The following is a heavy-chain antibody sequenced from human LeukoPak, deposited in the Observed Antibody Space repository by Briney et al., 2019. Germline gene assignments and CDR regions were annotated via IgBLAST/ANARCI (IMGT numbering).Heavy chain of an antibody. J-gene: IGHJ6*03. CDR2: IYYIGST. CDR3: ARVYPYYYYMDV. V-gene: IGHV4-61*05. Sequence: SETLSLTCTVSGGSISSSSYYWGWIRQPPGQGLEWLGYIYYIGSTNYNPSLKSRVTISVDTSKNQFSLKLSSVTAADTAVYYCARVYPYYYYMDVWGKGTTVTVSS. CDR1: GGSISSSSYY.